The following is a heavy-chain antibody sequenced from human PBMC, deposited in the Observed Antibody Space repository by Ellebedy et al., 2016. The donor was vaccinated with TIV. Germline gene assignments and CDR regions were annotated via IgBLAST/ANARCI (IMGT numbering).Heavy chain of an antibody. CDR3: AKDVELYSSSPTSFDS. Sequence: GESLKISXAASGFTFNSYAMSWVRQAPGKGLEWVSGISGSGSSTYHADSVKGRFTISRDNSKNTLYLQMNSLRAEDTAVYYCAKDVELYSSSPTSFDSWGQGTLVTVSS. V-gene: IGHV3-23*01. CDR1: GFTFNSYA. J-gene: IGHJ4*02. CDR2: ISGSGSST. D-gene: IGHD6-6*01.